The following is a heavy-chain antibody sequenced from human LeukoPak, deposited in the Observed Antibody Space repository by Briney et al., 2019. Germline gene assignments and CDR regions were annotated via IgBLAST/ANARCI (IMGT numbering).Heavy chain of an antibody. V-gene: IGHV3-30*02. CDR2: IRYDGSNK. CDR1: GFTFSSYG. Sequence: GGSLRLSCAASGFTFSSYGMHWVRQAPGKGLEWVAFIRYDGSNKYYADSVKGRFTISRDNSKNTLYLQMNSLRAEDTAVYYCARFGFPGAGAKRGDWFDPWGQGTLVTVSS. CDR3: ARFGFPGAGAKRGDWFDP. D-gene: IGHD1-26*01. J-gene: IGHJ5*02.